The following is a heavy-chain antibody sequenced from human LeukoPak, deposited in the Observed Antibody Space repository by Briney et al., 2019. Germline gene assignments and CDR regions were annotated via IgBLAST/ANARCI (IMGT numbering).Heavy chain of an antibody. D-gene: IGHD3-10*01. CDR2: VSPYNGDT. CDR3: AKNGRVRRVVKDLLDY. V-gene: IGHV1-18*01. CDR1: GYTFTDYD. J-gene: IGHJ4*02. Sequence: ASVNVSCKASGYTFTDYDITWVRQAPGQGLEWMGRVSPYNGDTHYSQRFQGRVTMTSDTFSGTAYMELRSLRSDDTAVYYCAKNGRVRRVVKDLLDYWGQGTLVTVSS.